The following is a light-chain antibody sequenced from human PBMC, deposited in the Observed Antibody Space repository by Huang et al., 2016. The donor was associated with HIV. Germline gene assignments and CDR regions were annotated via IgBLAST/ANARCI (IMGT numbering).Light chain of an antibody. Sequence: EIVLTQSPATLSLSPGERATLSCRASQSVSTYLAWYQQKPGQAPRLLIYDATTRATGLPARFSRSGSGTDFTLTISSQEPEDFAVYYCQQRSNWPAFGGGTKVEIK. CDR2: DAT. J-gene: IGKJ4*01. CDR1: QSVSTY. CDR3: QQRSNWPA. V-gene: IGKV3-11*01.